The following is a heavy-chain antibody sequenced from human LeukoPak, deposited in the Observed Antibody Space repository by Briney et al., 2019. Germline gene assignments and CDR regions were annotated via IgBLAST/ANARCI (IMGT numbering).Heavy chain of an antibody. CDR1: GFTFSSYA. D-gene: IGHD3-10*01. CDR2: ISGSGGST. J-gene: IGHJ4*02. V-gene: IGHV3-23*01. CDR3: AKDLGYFWEKGAYFDY. Sequence: PGGSLRLSCAASGFTFSSYAMSWVRQAPGKGLEWVSAISGSGGSTYYADSVKGRFTISRDNAKNSLYLQMNSLRAEDTALYYCAKDLGYFWEKGAYFDYWGQGTLVTVSS.